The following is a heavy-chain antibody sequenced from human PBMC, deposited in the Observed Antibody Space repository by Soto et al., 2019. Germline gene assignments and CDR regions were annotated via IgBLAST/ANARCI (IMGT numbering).Heavy chain of an antibody. CDR2: IIAISEIT. J-gene: IGHJ6*02. D-gene: IGHD4-17*01. CDR1: GGSFNNDA. Sequence: VQLVQSGGEVKKPGSSVKVSCKASGGSFNNDAINWVRQAPGQGLEWLGGIIAISEITEYAQKFQGRVILTADKSTGTSDMALSRLRLEDTSVYYCARGDYGDYHSYYYGIAVWGQGTTVTVSS. CDR3: ARGDYGDYHSYYYGIAV. V-gene: IGHV1-69*17.